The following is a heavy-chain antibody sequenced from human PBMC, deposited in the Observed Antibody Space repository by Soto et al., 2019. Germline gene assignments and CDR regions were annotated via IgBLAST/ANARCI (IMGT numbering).Heavy chain of an antibody. Sequence: QPXASLVLSCAASGFTFRSYAMNGVRQAPGKGLEWVSSISDTGDSTYYADSMKGRFTISRDNSKNTLYLQMNSLRAEDTAVYYCTKAYFTWSPFDYWGQGTLVTVSS. CDR2: ISDTGDST. V-gene: IGHV3-23*01. CDR3: TKAYFTWSPFDY. D-gene: IGHD3-9*01. CDR1: GFTFRSYA. J-gene: IGHJ4*02.